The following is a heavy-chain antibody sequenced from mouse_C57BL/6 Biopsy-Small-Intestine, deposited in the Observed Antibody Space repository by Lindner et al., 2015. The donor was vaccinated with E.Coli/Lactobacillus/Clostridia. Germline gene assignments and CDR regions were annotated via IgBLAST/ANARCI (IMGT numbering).Heavy chain of an antibody. J-gene: IGHJ4*01. CDR3: ARESYYDGSSYRKRHFDY. CDR1: GGTFSSYA. V-gene: IGHV1-81*01. CDR2: IVPIFGTT. Sequence: SVKVSCKTSGGTFSSYAFSWVRQAPGQGLEWMGGIVPIFGTTDYAQKFQGRVTITADQSTSTAYMELSSLRSEDTALYYCARESYYDGSSYRKRHFDYWGQGTLVTVSS. D-gene: IGHD1-1*02.